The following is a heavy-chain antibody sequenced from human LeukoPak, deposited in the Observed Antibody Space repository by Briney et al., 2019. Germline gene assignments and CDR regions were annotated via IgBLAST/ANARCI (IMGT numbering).Heavy chain of an antibody. V-gene: IGHV3-11*01. J-gene: IGHJ4*02. CDR3: ARRRDFIDY. CDR1: GFTLSDYY. Sequence: GGSLRLSCAASGFTLSDYYMSWIRQAPGKGLEWVSYSSSSGSTIYYADSVKGRFAISRDNAKNSLYLQMNSLRVEDTAVYYCARRRDFIDYWGQGTLVTVSS. CDR2: SSSSGSTI. D-gene: IGHD3/OR15-3a*01.